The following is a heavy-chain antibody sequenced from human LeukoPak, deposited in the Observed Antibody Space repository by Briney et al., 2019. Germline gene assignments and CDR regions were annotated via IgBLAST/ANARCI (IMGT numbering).Heavy chain of an antibody. CDR2: ISANNGNT. CDR1: GGTFSSYA. V-gene: IGHV1-18*01. Sequence: ASVKVSCKASGGTFSSYAISWVRQAPGQGLEWMGWISANNGNTNYAQKFQGRVTMTTDTSTSTAYMELRSLRSDDTAVYYCARDKGYCSGGRCYSPFDIWGQGTMVTVSS. CDR3: ARDKGYCSGGRCYSPFDI. J-gene: IGHJ3*02. D-gene: IGHD2-15*01.